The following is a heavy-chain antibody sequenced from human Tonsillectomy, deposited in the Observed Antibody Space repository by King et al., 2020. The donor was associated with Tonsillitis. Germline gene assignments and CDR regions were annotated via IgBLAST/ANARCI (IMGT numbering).Heavy chain of an antibody. CDR2: MYYSGST. J-gene: IGHJ5*02. Sequence: QLQESGPGLVKPSQTLSLTCAVSGGSISSGGYSWSWIRQPPGKGLEWIGYMYYSGSTYYNPSLKSRLTISVDTSKNQFSLKLSSVTAADTAVYYCARGISKSPSPLNWFDPWGQGTLVTVSS. CDR3: ARGISKSPSPLNWFDP. CDR1: GGSISSGGYS. V-gene: IGHV4-30-4*07.